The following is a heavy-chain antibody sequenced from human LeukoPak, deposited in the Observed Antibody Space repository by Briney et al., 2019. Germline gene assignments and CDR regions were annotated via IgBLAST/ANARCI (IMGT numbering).Heavy chain of an antibody. Sequence: SSETLSLTCTVSGGSISSTTYYWVWIRQPPGKGLEWIGSIYYSGSTNYNPSLKSRVTISVDTSKNQFSLKLSSVTAADTAVYYCARLLQNRLTRGPNREDRFDPWGQGTLVTVSS. J-gene: IGHJ5*02. CDR2: IYYSGST. D-gene: IGHD3-10*01. V-gene: IGHV4-39*07. CDR1: GGSISSTTYY. CDR3: ARLLQNRLTRGPNREDRFDP.